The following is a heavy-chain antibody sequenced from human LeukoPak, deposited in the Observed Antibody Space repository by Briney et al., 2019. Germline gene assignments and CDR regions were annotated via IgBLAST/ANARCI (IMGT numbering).Heavy chain of an antibody. Sequence: GGSLRFSCAASGFIFGTYWMSWVRQAPGKGLEWVASIKQDGGEQFYVDSVKGRFTISRDNAKNSLFLQMNSLRPEDTAVYYCAREWHATFDYWGQGTLVTVSS. CDR3: AREWHATFDY. CDR2: IKQDGGEQ. D-gene: IGHD1-26*01. J-gene: IGHJ4*02. V-gene: IGHV3-7*01. CDR1: GFIFGTYW.